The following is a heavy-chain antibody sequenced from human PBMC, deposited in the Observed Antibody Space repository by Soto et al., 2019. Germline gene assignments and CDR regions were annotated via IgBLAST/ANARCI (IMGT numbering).Heavy chain of an antibody. J-gene: IGHJ4*02. CDR2: IYHSGST. V-gene: IGHV4-30-2*01. CDR1: DGSISSCGYP. CDR3: ARERGGYGGNFDY. Sequence: PLSLTCAVSDGSISSCGYPWRWLMHRPGKGLDWIGYIYHSGSTYYNPSLKSRVTISVDRSKNQFSLRLSSVTAADTSVYYCARERGGYGGNFDYWGQGTLVTVSS. D-gene: IGHD4-17*01.